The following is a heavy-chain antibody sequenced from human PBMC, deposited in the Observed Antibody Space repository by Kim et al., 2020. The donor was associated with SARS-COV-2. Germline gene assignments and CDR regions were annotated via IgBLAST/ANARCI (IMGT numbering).Heavy chain of an antibody. D-gene: IGHD5-18*01. J-gene: IGHJ4*02. V-gene: IGHV3-30*02. CDR3: AKDSYHGYSYGPFDY. Sequence: GAVKGRFTISRDNSKNTLYLQMSSVGAEDTAVYYCAKDSYHGYSYGPFDYWGQGTLVTVSS.